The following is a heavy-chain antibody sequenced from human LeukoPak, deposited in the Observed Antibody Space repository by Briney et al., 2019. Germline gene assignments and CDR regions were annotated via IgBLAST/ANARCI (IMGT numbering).Heavy chain of an antibody. CDR3: ARGRCSGGSCYGYYNWFDT. Sequence: SETLSLTCAVSGVSITACYWSWLRQPPGKGLEWIGYIYYSGSTYYNPSLKSRVTISVDTSKNQFSLKLSSVTAADTAVYYCARGRCSGGSCYGYYNWFDTWGQGTLVTVSA. CDR2: IYYSGST. J-gene: IGHJ5*02. V-gene: IGHV4-59*12. D-gene: IGHD2-15*01. CDR1: GVSITACY.